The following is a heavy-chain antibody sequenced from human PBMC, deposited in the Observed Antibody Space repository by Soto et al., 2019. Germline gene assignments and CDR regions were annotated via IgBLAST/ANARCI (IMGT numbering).Heavy chain of an antibody. CDR2: IYYSGST. CDR1: GGSISSSSYY. D-gene: IGHD3-3*01. Sequence: SETLSLTCTVSGGSISSSSYYWGWIRQPPGKGLEWIGSIYYSGSTYYNPSLKSRVTISVDTSKNQFSLKLSSVTAADTAVYYCARRGANSLYYDFWSGPFDPWGQGTLVTVSS. J-gene: IGHJ5*02. CDR3: ARRGANSLYYDFWSGPFDP. V-gene: IGHV4-39*01.